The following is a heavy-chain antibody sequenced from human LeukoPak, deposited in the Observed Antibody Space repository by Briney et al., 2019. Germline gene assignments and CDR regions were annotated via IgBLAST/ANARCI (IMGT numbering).Heavy chain of an antibody. J-gene: IGHJ4*02. CDR1: GFSFEDYT. V-gene: IGHV3-43*01. CDR2: VSWDGNTT. Sequence: GGSLRLSCAASGFSFEDYTMHWVRHAPGKGLEWVSLVSWDGNTTHSADSVKGRFTISRDNSKNSLYLQINSLTTDDTAVYYCAKGMRRDSTGYYFENFDHWGPGTLVTVSS. D-gene: IGHD3-22*01. CDR3: AKGMRRDSTGYYFENFDH.